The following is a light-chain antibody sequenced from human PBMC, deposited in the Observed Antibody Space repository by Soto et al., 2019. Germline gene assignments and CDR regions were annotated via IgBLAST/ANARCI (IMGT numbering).Light chain of an antibody. CDR2: GAS. J-gene: IGKJ4*01. V-gene: IGKV3-20*01. CDR3: LQYGSFPLT. CDR1: QSVGSRS. Sequence: EIVLTQSPGTLSLSPGERATLSCRASQSVGSRSFSWFQQKPGQAPRLLISGASSRATGIPDRFGGSGSGTDFTLTISRLEPEDCAVYYCLQYGSFPLTFGGGTKVEIK.